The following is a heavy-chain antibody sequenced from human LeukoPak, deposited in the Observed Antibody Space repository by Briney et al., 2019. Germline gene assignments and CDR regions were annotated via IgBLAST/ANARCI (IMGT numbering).Heavy chain of an antibody. CDR3: ARDHIVVVPAAWSSRFYYYYGMDV. Sequence: GGSLRLSCAASGFTFSSYAIHWVRQAPGKGLEWMLVISYDGSNKYYADSVKGRFTISRDNSKNTLYLQMNSLRAEDTAVYYCARDHIVVVPAAWSSRFYYYYGMDVWGQGTTVTVSS. CDR1: GFTFSSYA. V-gene: IGHV3-30*04. D-gene: IGHD2-2*01. J-gene: IGHJ6*02. CDR2: ISYDGSNK.